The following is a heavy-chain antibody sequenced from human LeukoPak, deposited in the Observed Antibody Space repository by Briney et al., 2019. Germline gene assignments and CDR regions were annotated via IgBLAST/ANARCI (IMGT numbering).Heavy chain of an antibody. CDR2: ISANGDST. CDR3: VKASHGSGTYDY. J-gene: IGHJ4*02. Sequence: GGSLRLSCSASGFTFNPYAMHWVRQAPGKGLEYVSGISANGDSTYYADSVKGRFTISRDNSKNTLYLQMSSLRIEDTTVYYCVKASHGSGTYDYWGQGTLVTVSS. V-gene: IGHV3-64D*06. CDR1: GFTFNPYA. D-gene: IGHD3-10*01.